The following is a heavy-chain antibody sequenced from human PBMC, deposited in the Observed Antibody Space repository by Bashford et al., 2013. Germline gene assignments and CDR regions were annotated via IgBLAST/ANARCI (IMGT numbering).Heavy chain of an antibody. Sequence: GESLKISCKGSGHTFSNYWISWVRQMPGKGLEWMGRIDLSDSYTSYSPPFQGHVTISADKSINTVYLQWSSLKASDTALYYCARLFRTANNLWSLYYGIDLWGQGTTVTVSS. D-gene: IGHD3-10*01. V-gene: IGHV5-10-1*01. CDR2: IDLSDSYT. CDR3: ARLFRTANNLWSLYYGIDL. CDR1: GHTFSNYW. J-gene: IGHJ6*02.